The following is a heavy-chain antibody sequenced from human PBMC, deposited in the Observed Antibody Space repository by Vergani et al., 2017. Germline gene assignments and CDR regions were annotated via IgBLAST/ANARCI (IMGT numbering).Heavy chain of an antibody. CDR3: ARGADKDGYNKLAAFDI. D-gene: IGHD5-24*01. CDR1: GGSISSYY. Sequence: QVQLQESGPGLVKPSETLSLTCTVSGGSISSYYWSWIRQPPGKGLEWIGYIYYSGSTNYNPSLKSRVTLSVDTSKNQFSLKLSSVTAADTAVYYCARGADKDGYNKLAAFDIWGQGTMVTVSS. V-gene: IGHV4-59*01. CDR2: IYYSGST. J-gene: IGHJ3*02.